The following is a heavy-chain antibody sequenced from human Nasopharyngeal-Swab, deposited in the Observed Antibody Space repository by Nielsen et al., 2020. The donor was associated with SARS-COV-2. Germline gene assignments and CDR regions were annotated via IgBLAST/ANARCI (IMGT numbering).Heavy chain of an antibody. D-gene: IGHD4-23*01. J-gene: IGHJ4*02. CDR3: ARGPTTVVTLYYFDY. CDR1: GFTFSSYA. V-gene: IGHV3-30*04. CDR2: ISYDGSNK. Sequence: GGSLRLSCAASGFTFSSYAMHWVRQAPGKGLEWVAVISYDGSNKYYADSVKGRFTISRDNSKNTLYLQMNNLRAEDTAVYYCARGPTTVVTLYYFDYWGQGTLVTVSS.